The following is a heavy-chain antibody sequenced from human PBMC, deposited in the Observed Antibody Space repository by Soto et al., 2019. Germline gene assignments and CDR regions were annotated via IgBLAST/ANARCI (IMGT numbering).Heavy chain of an antibody. CDR3: AREAKPDYDGSGYYLPPYFDY. CDR2: IIPIFGTA. Sequence: QVQLVQSGAEVKKPGSSVKVSCKASGGTFSSYAISWVRQAPGQGLEWMGGIIPIFGTANYAKKFQGRVTITADESTGTAYMELSSLRSEDTAVYYCAREAKPDYDGSGYYLPPYFDYWGQGTLVTVSS. V-gene: IGHV1-69*01. CDR1: GGTFSSYA. D-gene: IGHD3-22*01. J-gene: IGHJ4*02.